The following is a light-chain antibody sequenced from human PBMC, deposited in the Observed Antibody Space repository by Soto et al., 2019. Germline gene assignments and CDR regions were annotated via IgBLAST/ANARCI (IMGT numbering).Light chain of an antibody. J-gene: IGKJ1*01. CDR3: LQYYSYVRT. V-gene: IGKV1-8*01. CDR1: QGISSY. Sequence: AIRMTQSPSSFSASTGDRVTITCRASQGISSYLAWYQQKPGKAPKLLIYAASTLQSGVPSRFSGSGSGTDFTLTISCLQSEDFATYYCLQYYSYVRTFGQGTKVEIK. CDR2: AAS.